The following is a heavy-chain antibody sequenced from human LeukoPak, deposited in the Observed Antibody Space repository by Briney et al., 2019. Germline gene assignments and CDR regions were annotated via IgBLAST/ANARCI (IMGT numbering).Heavy chain of an antibody. CDR1: GFTFSSYG. CDR3: AKVPHSWGFFDS. V-gene: IGHV3-30*02. CDR2: IRDDGSNR. D-gene: IGHD3-16*01. Sequence: PGGSLRLSCAASGFTFSSYGLHWVRQAPGKGLEWVAFIRDDGSNRYYADSVKGRFTLSRDNSKNTLYLQMDSLRTEDTAVYYCAKVPHSWGFFDSWGQGTLVTVSS. J-gene: IGHJ4*02.